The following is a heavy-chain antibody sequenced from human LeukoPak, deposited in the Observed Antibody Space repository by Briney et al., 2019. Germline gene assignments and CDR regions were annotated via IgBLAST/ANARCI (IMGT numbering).Heavy chain of an antibody. CDR3: ARDRGGSGSYLDY. Sequence: PSETLSVTCAVYGGSFSGYYWSWIRQPAGNGLEWIGRIYTSRSTNYNPSLKSRVTMSVDTSKNQFSLKLSSVTAADTAVYYCARDRGGSGSYLDYWGQGTLVTVSS. CDR2: IYTSRST. CDR1: GGSFSGYY. V-gene: IGHV4-4*07. D-gene: IGHD3-10*01. J-gene: IGHJ4*02.